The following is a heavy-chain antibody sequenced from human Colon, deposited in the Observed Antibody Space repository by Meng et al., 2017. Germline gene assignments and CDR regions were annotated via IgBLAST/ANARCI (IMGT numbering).Heavy chain of an antibody. CDR3: ARVGPGELPNFFDP. Sequence: QVQLQEWGPGGVKPSGTLSLTCAVSGGSISSGDWWSWVRQPPGKGLEWIAEIDHTGNTNYNPSLKSRVTISVDKSKNQFSLKLSFMTAADTAVYYCARVGPGELPNFFDPWGQGTLVTVSS. J-gene: IGHJ5*02. D-gene: IGHD1-7*01. CDR2: IDHTGNT. CDR1: GGSISSGDW. V-gene: IGHV4-4*02.